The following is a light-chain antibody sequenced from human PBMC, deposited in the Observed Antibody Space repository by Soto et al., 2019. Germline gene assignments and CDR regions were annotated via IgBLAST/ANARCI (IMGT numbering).Light chain of an antibody. Sequence: QSVLTQPPSASGSPGQLVTISCTGTSSDVGGYNYVSWYQQHPGKAPKLMISEVSKRPSGVPDRFSGSKSGNTASLTVSGLQAEDEADYYCSSFAGNNNLVFGGGTKLTVL. CDR3: SSFAGNNNLV. CDR1: SSDVGGYNY. J-gene: IGLJ2*01. CDR2: EVS. V-gene: IGLV2-8*01.